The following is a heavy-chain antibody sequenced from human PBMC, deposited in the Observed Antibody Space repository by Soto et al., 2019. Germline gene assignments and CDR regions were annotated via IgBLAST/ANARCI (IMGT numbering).Heavy chain of an antibody. CDR3: AKEMYPRTVLDSSSPWGDY. V-gene: IGHV3-30*18. D-gene: IGHD6-6*01. J-gene: IGHJ4*02. CDR2: MSYAGTYK. CDR1: GFTFSDYG. Sequence: SGGSLRLSCAVSGFTFSDYGMHWVRQAPGKGLEWVAVMSYAGTYKYYADSVKGRFTISRDLSGNTLFLQMNSPRLEDTAVYFCAKEMYPRTVLDSSSPWGDYWGQGTLVTVSS.